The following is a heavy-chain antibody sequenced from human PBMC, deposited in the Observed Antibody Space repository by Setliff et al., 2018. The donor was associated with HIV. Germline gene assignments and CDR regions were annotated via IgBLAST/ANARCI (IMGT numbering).Heavy chain of an antibody. D-gene: IGHD7-27*01. CDR3: ARQVGNKVLFDS. J-gene: IGHJ4*02. CDR1: GDSISSYY. V-gene: IGHV4-59*01. Sequence: PSETLSLTSTVSGDSISSYYWSWIRQPPGKGLEWIGYIYYSGSTNYNPSLKSRVTISVDTSKNQLSLKLSSVTAADTAVYYCARQVGNKVLFDSWGQGTLVTVSS. CDR2: IYYSGST.